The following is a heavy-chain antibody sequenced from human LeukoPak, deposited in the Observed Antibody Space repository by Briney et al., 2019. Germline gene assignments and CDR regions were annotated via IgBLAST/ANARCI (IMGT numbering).Heavy chain of an antibody. CDR2: ILPNSGDT. J-gene: IGHJ4*02. CDR1: GYTFPLYY. Sequence: GASVKVSCKASGYTFPLYYIHLLRQAPGEGLEWVGWILPNSGDTFYAQRFRGRVTMTSDTSTNTAYMDLYKLTSDDTAVYFCARPPHELVSAAPFDYWGQGTLVTVSS. CDR3: ARPPHELVSAAPFDY. D-gene: IGHD2-2*01. V-gene: IGHV1-2*02.